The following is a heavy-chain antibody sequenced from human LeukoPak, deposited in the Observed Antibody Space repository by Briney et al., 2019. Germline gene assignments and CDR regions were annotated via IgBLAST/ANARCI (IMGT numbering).Heavy chain of an antibody. J-gene: IGHJ4*02. V-gene: IGHV4-4*07. CDR3: ARAYCSGGRCYSGFDY. CDR2: IYTSGST. CDR1: GGSISSYY. Sequence: PSETLSLTCAVSGGSISSYYWSWIRQPAGKGLEWIGRIYTSGSTNYNPSLKSRVTMSVDTSKNQFSLKLNSVTAADTAVYYCARAYCSGGRCYSGFDYWGQGTLVTVSS. D-gene: IGHD2-15*01.